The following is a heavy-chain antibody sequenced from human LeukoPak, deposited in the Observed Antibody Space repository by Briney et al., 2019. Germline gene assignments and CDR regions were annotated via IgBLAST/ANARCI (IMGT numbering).Heavy chain of an antibody. Sequence: SETLSLTCTVSGGSISSGGYYWSWIRQHPGKGLEWIGYIYYSGSTYYNPSLKSRVTISVDTSKNQFSLKLSSVTAADTAVYYCAREQYYYVSSGHHHDAFDIWGQGTMVTVSS. D-gene: IGHD3-22*01. V-gene: IGHV4-31*03. J-gene: IGHJ3*02. CDR1: GGSISSGGYY. CDR2: IYYSGST. CDR3: AREQYYYVSSGHHHDAFDI.